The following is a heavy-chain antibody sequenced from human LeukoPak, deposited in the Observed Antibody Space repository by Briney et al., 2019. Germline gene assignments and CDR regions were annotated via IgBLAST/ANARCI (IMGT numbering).Heavy chain of an antibody. CDR1: GFTFSAFW. J-gene: IGHJ4*02. CDR2: IKQDGSEE. D-gene: IGHD4-17*01. Sequence: GGSLRLSCAASGFTFSAFWMSWVRQAPGKGLEWVANIKQDGSEEYYVDSVKGRFTISRDNAKNSLFLQMNSLRAEDTAVYYCASCYGDHSAFDYWGQGTLVTVSS. CDR3: ASCYGDHSAFDY. V-gene: IGHV3-7*03.